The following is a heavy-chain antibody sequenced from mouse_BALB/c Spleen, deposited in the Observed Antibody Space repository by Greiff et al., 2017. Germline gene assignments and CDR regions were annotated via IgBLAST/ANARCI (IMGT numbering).Heavy chain of an antibody. CDR3: ARDHYYGSKAWFAY. D-gene: IGHD1-1*01. CDR1: GFTFSSYG. V-gene: IGHV5-6-3*01. CDR2: INSNGGST. Sequence: EVKLMESGGGLVQPGGSLKLSCAASGFTFSSYGMSWVRQTPDKRLELVATINSNGGSTYYPDSVKGRFTISRDNAKNTLYLQMSSLKSEDTAMYYCARDHYYGSKAWFAYWGQGTLVTVSA. J-gene: IGHJ3*01.